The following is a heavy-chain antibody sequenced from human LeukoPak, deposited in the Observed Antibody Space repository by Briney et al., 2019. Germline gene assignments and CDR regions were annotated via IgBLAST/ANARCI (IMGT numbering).Heavy chain of an antibody. Sequence: SETLSLTCAVSTDSISSHYWSWIRQPPGKGLEWIGYISYIGSTNYNPSLKSRVTMSVDTSKNQFSLKLSSVTAADTAVYYCARAPPSMVRGVSDAFDIWGQGTMVTVSS. V-gene: IGHV4-59*11. J-gene: IGHJ3*02. CDR1: TDSISSHY. CDR2: ISYIGST. D-gene: IGHD3-10*01. CDR3: ARAPPSMVRGVSDAFDI.